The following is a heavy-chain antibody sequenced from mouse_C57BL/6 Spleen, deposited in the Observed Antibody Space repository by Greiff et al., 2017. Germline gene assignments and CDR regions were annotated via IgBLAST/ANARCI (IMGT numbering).Heavy chain of an antibody. CDR1: GYTFTGYW. Sequence: QVQLQQSGAELMKPGASVKLSCKATGYTFTGYWIDWVKQRPGHGLEWIGELLPGSGSTNYNEKFKGKATVTADTSSNTAYMQLNSLRTEDSAIYYYARSRMTSVSGDAMDDWGTGTSVTVSS. D-gene: IGHD1-1*01. V-gene: IGHV1-9*01. CDR2: LLPGSGST. CDR3: ARSRMTSVSGDAMDD. J-gene: IGHJ4*01.